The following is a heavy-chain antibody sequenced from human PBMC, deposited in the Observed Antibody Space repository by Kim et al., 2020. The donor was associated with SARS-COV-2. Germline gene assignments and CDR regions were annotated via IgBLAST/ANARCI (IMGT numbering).Heavy chain of an antibody. V-gene: IGHV3-30*03. J-gene: IGHJ4*01. D-gene: IGHD3-10*01. CDR3: ARGFLIAEYGSGSYFAY. CDR2: IFYDGSNK. CDR1: GFTFSSYG. Sequence: GRSLRLSCAASGFTFSSYGMHWVRQAPGKGLEWVAFIFYDGSNKYYGDSVKGRFTISRDNSMNTLYLQMNSLRDEDTAVYYCARGFLIAEYGSGSYFAYWGHGTLVTVSS.